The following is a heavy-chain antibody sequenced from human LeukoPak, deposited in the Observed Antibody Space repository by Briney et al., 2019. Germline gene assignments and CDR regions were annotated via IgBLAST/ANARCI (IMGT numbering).Heavy chain of an antibody. J-gene: IGHJ4*02. Sequence: SETLSLTCAVYGGSFSGYYWTWLRQIPGKGLEWIGQINHSGSAIYNPSLKSRLTISVATSTNQFSLELSSVTAADTAMYYCARGGTDSSDYYWGFYYFDYWGRGTLDTVSS. D-gene: IGHD3-22*01. V-gene: IGHV4-34*01. CDR3: ARGGTDSSDYYWGFYYFDY. CDR1: GGSFSGYY. CDR2: INHSGSA.